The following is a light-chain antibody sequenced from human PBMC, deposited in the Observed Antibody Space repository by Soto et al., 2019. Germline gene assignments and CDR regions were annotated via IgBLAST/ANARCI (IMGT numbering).Light chain of an antibody. Sequence: DIQLTQSPSSLSAAVGDRVTITCRASQGISSFLAWSQQKPGKAPKLLIYGSSDLQSGVPSRFSGSVSGTEFTLTISSLQPEDFATYYCQQLKTYPFIFVGGTKVEIK. CDR3: QQLKTYPFI. CDR2: GSS. CDR1: QGISSF. J-gene: IGKJ4*01. V-gene: IGKV1-9*01.